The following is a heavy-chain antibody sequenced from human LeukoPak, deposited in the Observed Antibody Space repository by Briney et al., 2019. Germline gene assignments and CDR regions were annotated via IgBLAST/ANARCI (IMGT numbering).Heavy chain of an antibody. V-gene: IGHV1-2*02. D-gene: IGHD3-22*01. CDR2: SIPSSGGT. Sequence: ASLKPSSKPSGYIFTASYIVCTRQAPGHGLEWRGWSIPSSGGTNYAQKLQGRVTMPRDTSIGTAYMELSRLRSDDTAVYYCARAGLWDFSDASGYHNAAFDIWGQGTMVTVSS. J-gene: IGHJ3*02. CDR3: ARAGLWDFSDASGYHNAAFDI. CDR1: GYIFTASY.